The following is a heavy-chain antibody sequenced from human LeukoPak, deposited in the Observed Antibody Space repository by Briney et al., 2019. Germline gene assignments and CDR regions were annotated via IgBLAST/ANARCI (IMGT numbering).Heavy chain of an antibody. J-gene: IGHJ4*02. CDR1: GITFSSYG. D-gene: IGHD6-13*01. CDR2: ISHTGGSP. CDR3: ARGGRRSSWYGGRWYSY. Sequence: PGGSLRLSCAASGITFSSYGMSWVRQAPGKGLEWVSSISHTGGSPYYADSVKGRFAISRDNAKNSLFLQMNSLRAEDTAVYYCARGGRRSSWYGGRWYSYWGQGTLVTVSS. V-gene: IGHV3-23*01.